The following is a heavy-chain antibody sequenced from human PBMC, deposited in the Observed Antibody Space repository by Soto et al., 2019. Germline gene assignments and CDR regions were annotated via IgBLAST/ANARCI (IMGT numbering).Heavy chain of an antibody. J-gene: IGHJ5*02. V-gene: IGHV1-69*06. CDR1: GGTFSSYA. CDR2: IIPIFGTA. D-gene: IGHD4-17*01. Sequence: SVKVSCKDSGGTFSSYAISWVRQAPGQGLEWMGGIIPIFGTANYAQKFQGRVTITADKSTSTAYMELSSLRSEDTAVYYCARDPPPYGAGGGSWGQGTLVTVSS. CDR3: ARDPPPYGAGGGS.